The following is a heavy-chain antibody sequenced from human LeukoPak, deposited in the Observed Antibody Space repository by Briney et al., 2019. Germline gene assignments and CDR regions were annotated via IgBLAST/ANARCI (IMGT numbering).Heavy chain of an antibody. CDR1: GGSVSSGSYY. CDR2: IYYNGST. J-gene: IGHJ5*02. CDR3: AREGLIRNWFDP. Sequence: PSETLSLTCTVSGGSVSSGSYYWSWIRQPPGKGLEWIGYIYYNGSTNYNPSLKSRVTISVDTSKNQFSLKLSSVTAADTAVYYCAREGLIRNWFDPWGQGTLVTVSS. D-gene: IGHD3-16*01. V-gene: IGHV4-61*01.